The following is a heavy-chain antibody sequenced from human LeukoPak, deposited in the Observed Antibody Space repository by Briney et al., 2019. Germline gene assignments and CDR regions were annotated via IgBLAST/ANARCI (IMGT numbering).Heavy chain of an antibody. CDR1: GGTFTSYG. J-gene: IGHJ4*02. Sequence: ASVKVSCKASGGTFTSYGISWVRQAPGQGLEWMGWISAYNGNTNYAQKLQGRVTMTTDTSTSTAYMELRSLRSDDTAVYYCARVYYDSSGYILYFDYWGQGTLVTVSS. CDR3: ARVYYDSSGYILYFDY. D-gene: IGHD3-22*01. CDR2: ISAYNGNT. V-gene: IGHV1-18*01.